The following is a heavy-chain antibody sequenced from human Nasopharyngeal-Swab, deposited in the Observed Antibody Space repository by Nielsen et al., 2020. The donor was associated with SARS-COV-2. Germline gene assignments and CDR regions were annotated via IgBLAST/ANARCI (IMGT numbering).Heavy chain of an antibody. J-gene: IGHJ5*02. Sequence: WVRQAPGQALEWMGWITPFNGNTNYAQKFQDRVTITRDRSMNTAYMELSSLRSEDTAVYYCARDSDADSGYDSWAPRTNWFDPWGQGTLVTVSS. D-gene: IGHD5-12*01. CDR3: ARDSDADSGYDSWAPRTNWFDP. V-gene: IGHV1-45*02. CDR2: ITPFNGNT.